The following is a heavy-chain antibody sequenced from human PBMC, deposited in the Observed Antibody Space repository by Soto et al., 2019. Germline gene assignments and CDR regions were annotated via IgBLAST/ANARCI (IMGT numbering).Heavy chain of an antibody. D-gene: IGHD3-22*01. CDR1: GYFISSSHW. CDR2: INYSGSF. Sequence: SETLSLTCRVSGYFISSSHWWGWIRQPPGKGLEWIGHINYSGSFYHDPSLKSRVTMSLDTSKHQFSLRLSSVTAVDTAVYYCATAEYDSRASDYWGQGTPVTVSS. V-gene: IGHV4-28*05. CDR3: ATAEYDSRASDY. J-gene: IGHJ4*02.